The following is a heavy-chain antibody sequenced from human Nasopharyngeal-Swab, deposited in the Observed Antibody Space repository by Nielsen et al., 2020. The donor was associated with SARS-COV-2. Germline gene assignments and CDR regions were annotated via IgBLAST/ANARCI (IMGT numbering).Heavy chain of an antibody. CDR2: ISWNSGRI. D-gene: IGHD1-1*01. Sequence: SLKISCAASGFIFDDYAMHWVRQVPGKGLEWVSGISWNSGRIGYADSVKGRFTISRDNAKNSLYLQMNSLRDEDTAVYYCARVAVARHHDYWGQGTLVTVSS. V-gene: IGHV3-9*01. CDR1: GFIFDDYA. J-gene: IGHJ4*02. CDR3: ARVAVARHHDY.